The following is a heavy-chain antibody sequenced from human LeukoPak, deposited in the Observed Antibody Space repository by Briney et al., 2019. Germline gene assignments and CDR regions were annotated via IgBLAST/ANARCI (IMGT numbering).Heavy chain of an antibody. Sequence: GASVKVSCKASGYTFTSYGISWVRQAPGQGLEWMGWISGYNGNTNYAQKFQGRVTITADESTSTAYMELSSLRSEDTAVYYCARDLIGAVANTIDDYWGQGTLVTVSS. CDR1: GYTFTSYG. D-gene: IGHD6-19*01. V-gene: IGHV1-18*01. J-gene: IGHJ4*02. CDR2: ISGYNGNT. CDR3: ARDLIGAVANTIDDY.